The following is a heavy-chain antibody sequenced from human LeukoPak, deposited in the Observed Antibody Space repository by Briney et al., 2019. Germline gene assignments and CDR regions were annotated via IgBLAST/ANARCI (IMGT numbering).Heavy chain of an antibody. CDR3: AREVAAGLDYYYGMDV. V-gene: IGHV3-11*06. CDR1: GFTFSDYY. CDR2: ISSSSSYT. D-gene: IGHD6-13*01. Sequence: GGSLRLSCAASGFTFSDYYMSWIRQAPGKGLEWVSYISSSSSYTNYADSVKGRFTISRDNAKNSLYLQMNSLRAEDTAVYYCAREVAAGLDYYYGMDVWGKGTTVTVSS. J-gene: IGHJ6*04.